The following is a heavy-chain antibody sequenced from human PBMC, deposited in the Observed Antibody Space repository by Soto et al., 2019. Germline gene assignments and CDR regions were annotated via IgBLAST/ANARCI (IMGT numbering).Heavy chain of an antibody. Sequence: GSSVKVSCKASGGTFSSYAISWVRQAPGQGLEWMGGIIPIFGTANYAQKFQGRVTITADASTSTAYMELSSLRSEDTAVYYCASGIHGTIFGAALAKRYYMDVWGKGTTVTVSS. J-gene: IGHJ6*03. V-gene: IGHV1-69*13. CDR1: GGTFSSYA. CDR3: ASGIHGTIFGAALAKRYYMDV. D-gene: IGHD3-3*01. CDR2: IIPIFGTA.